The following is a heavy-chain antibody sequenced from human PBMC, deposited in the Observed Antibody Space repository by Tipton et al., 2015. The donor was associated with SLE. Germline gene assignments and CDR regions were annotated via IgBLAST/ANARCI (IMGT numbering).Heavy chain of an antibody. CDR3: ARSRYSSSSYYYYYMDV. J-gene: IGHJ6*03. CDR2: IYCSGST. D-gene: IGHD6-6*01. Sequence: LRLSCTVSGGSISSSSYYWSWIRQPPGKGLEWIGYIYCSGSTNYNPSLKSRVTISVDTSKNQFSLKLSSVTAADTAVYYCARSRYSSSSYYYYYMDVWGKGTTVTVSS. CDR1: GGSISSSSYY. V-gene: IGHV4-61*01.